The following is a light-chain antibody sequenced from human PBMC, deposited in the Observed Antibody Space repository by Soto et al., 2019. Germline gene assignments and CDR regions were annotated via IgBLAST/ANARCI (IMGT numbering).Light chain of an antibody. V-gene: IGKV1-5*01. CDR3: HSSA. CDR1: QTISRW. Sequence: IQLTQTPSTLSASVGEEVTITCRASQTISRWLAWYQQKPGRAPKLMIHDASTLESGAPSRFSGSGSETEFTLTISRLQPDDFATFICHSSAVGQGTRLESK. CDR2: DAS. J-gene: IGKJ5*01.